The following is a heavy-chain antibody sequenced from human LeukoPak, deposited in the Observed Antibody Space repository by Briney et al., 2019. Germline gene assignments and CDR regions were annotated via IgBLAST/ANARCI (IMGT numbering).Heavy chain of an antibody. CDR3: AKEDCSGGSCSFDY. Sequence: GRSLRLSCAASGFTFSSYGMHWVRQAPGKGLEWVAVISYDGSNKYYADSVKGRFTISRDNSKNTLYLQMNSLRAEDTAVYYCAKEDCSGGSCSFDYWGQGTLDTVSS. V-gene: IGHV3-30*18. J-gene: IGHJ4*02. CDR1: GFTFSSYG. CDR2: ISYDGSNK. D-gene: IGHD2-15*01.